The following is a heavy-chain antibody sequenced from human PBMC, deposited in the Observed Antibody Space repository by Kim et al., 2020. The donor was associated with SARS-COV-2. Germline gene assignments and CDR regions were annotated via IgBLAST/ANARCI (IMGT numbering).Heavy chain of an antibody. CDR3: ACSYGSGSYYNEDNWFDP. J-gene: IGHJ5*02. Sequence: SETLSLTCTVSGGSISSYYWSWIRQPPGKGLEWIGYIYYSGSTNYNPSLKSRVTISVDTSKNQFSLKLSSVTAADTAVYYCACSYGSGSYYNEDNWFDPWGQGTLVTVSS. D-gene: IGHD3-10*01. V-gene: IGHV4-59*08. CDR2: IYYSGST. CDR1: GGSISSYY.